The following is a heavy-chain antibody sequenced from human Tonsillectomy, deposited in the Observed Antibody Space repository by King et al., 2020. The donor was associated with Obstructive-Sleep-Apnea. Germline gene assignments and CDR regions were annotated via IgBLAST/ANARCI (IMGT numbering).Heavy chain of an antibody. CDR1: GYSFSNYW. CDR2: IYPHDSDT. J-gene: IGHJ3*02. Sequence: DEQLVQSGAEVKKSGESLKISCKGSGYSFSNYWIGWVRQMPGKGLEWMGIIYPHDSDTRYSPSFQGQVTISADKSISTAFLRWSSLKASDTAMYYCARLKAVAGTSDAFDMWGQGTTVTVSS. CDR3: ARLKAVAGTSDAFDM. V-gene: IGHV5-51*01. D-gene: IGHD6-19*01.